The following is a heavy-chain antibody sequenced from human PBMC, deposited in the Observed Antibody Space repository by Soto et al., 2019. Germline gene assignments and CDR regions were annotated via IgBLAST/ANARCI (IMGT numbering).Heavy chain of an antibody. V-gene: IGHV1-69*06. J-gene: IGHJ6*02. CDR1: GGTFSNYV. Sequence: SVKVSCKASGGTFSNYVVNWVRQAPGQGLEWMGRIIPISGAANYAQKFQGRVTITADKSTSTAYMELSSLRSEDTAVYYCAREGSSSSSYYYYGMDVWGQGTTVTVSS. D-gene: IGHD6-6*01. CDR2: IIPISGAA. CDR3: AREGSSSSSYYYYGMDV.